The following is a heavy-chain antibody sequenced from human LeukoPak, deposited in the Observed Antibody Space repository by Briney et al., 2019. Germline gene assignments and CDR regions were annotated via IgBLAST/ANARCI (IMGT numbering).Heavy chain of an antibody. D-gene: IGHD4-17*01. CDR3: ARRDYGLDAFDI. V-gene: IGHV4-39*01. Sequence: SETLSLTCTVSGGSISSSSYYWGWIRQPPGKGLEWIGSIYYSGSTYYNPYLKSRVTISVDTSKNQFSLKLSSVTAADTAVYYYARRDYGLDAFDIWGQGTMVTVSS. CDR2: IYYSGST. CDR1: GGSISSSSYY. J-gene: IGHJ3*02.